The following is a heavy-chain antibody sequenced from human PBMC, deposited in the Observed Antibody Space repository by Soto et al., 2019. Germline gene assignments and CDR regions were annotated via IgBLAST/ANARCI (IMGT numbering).Heavy chain of an antibody. Sequence: QVQLQESGPGLVKPSQTLSLTCTVSGGSISSGDYYWRWIRQPPGKGLEWIGYIYYIGSTYYNPSLKSRVTISVDTSKNQFSLKLSSVTAADTAVYYCARVDLTTVTFDYWGQGTLVTVSS. CDR1: GGSISSGDYY. V-gene: IGHV4-30-4*01. D-gene: IGHD4-17*01. CDR3: ARVDLTTVTFDY. CDR2: IYYIGST. J-gene: IGHJ4*02.